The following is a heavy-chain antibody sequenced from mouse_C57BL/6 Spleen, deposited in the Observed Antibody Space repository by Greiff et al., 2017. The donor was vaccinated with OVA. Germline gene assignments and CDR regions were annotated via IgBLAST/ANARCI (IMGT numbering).Heavy chain of an antibody. CDR1: GYTFTSYW. J-gene: IGHJ1*03. V-gene: IGHV1-69*01. CDR2: IDPSDSYT. Sequence: QVQLQQPGAELVMPGASVKLSCKASGYTFTSYWMHWVKQRPGQGLEWIGEIDPSDSYTNYNQKFKGKSTLTVDKSSSTAYMQLSSLTSEDSAVYDCARSYYGNYWWYFDVWGTGTTVTVSS. D-gene: IGHD2-1*01. CDR3: ARSYYGNYWWYFDV.